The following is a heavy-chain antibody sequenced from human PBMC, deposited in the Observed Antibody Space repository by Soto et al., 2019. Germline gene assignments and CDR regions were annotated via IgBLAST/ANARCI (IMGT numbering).Heavy chain of an antibody. V-gene: IGHV4-39*01. Sequence: SETLSLTCTVSGGSISSSSYYWGWIRQPPGKGLGWIGSIYYSGSTYYNPSLKSRVTISVDTSKNQFSLKLSSVTAADTAVYYCARRGYSYGNFDYWGQGTLVTVSS. D-gene: IGHD5-18*01. CDR1: GGSISSSSYY. CDR2: IYYSGST. J-gene: IGHJ4*02. CDR3: ARRGYSYGNFDY.